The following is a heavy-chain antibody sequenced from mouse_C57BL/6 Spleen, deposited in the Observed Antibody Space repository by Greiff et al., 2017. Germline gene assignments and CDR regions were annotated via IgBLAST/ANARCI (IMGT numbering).Heavy chain of an antibody. CDR2: IHPNSGST. CDR3: ARSGYDYDDYAMDY. J-gene: IGHJ4*01. D-gene: IGHD2-4*01. V-gene: IGHV1-64*01. CDR1: GYTFTSYW. Sequence: QVQLQQPGAELVKPGASVKLSCKASGYTFTSYWMHWVKQRPGQGLEWIGMIHPNSGSTNYNEKFKGKATLTVDKSSSTAYMQLSSLTSEDSAVYYCARSGYDYDDYAMDYWGQGTSVTVSS.